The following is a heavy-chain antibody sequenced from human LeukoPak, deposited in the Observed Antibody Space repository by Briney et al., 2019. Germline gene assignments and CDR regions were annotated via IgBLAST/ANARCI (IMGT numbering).Heavy chain of an antibody. CDR2: IKQDGSNK. Sequence: GGSLRLSCAASGFTFSTYWMSWVRQAPGKGLEWVANIKQDGSNKYYADSVKGRFTISRDNSKNTLYLQMNSLRAEDTAVYYCAKDQYSSSPFDYWGQGTLVTVSS. CDR3: AKDQYSSSPFDY. J-gene: IGHJ4*02. CDR1: GFTFSTYW. D-gene: IGHD6-6*01. V-gene: IGHV3-7*01.